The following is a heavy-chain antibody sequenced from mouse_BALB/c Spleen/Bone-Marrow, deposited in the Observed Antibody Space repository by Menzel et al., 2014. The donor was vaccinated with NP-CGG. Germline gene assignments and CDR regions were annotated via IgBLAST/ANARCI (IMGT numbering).Heavy chain of an antibody. D-gene: IGHD2-4*01. CDR3: ARHGITRLLDY. CDR2: ISSGGSYT. J-gene: IGHJ2*01. CDR1: GFTFSSYA. V-gene: IGHV5-9-3*01. Sequence: EVNVVESGGGLVKPGGSLKLSCAASGFTFSSYAMSWVRQTPEKRLEWVAIISSGGSYTYYPDSVKGRFTISRDNAKNTLYLQMSSLRSEDTAMYYCARHGITRLLDYWGQGTTLTVSS.